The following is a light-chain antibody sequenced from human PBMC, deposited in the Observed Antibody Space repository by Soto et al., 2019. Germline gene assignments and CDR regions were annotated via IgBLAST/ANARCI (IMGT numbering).Light chain of an antibody. CDR2: GAS. J-gene: IGKJ4*01. V-gene: IGKV3D-15*01. CDR3: QQYHHWPPLT. CDR1: QSVSSN. Sequence: EIVMTQSPATLSVSPGGRATLSCRASQSVSSNLAWYRQRPGQAPRLLIYGASTRATGIPARFSGSGSGTEFTLTISSLQSEDSAVYYCQQYHHWPPLTFGGGTKVELK.